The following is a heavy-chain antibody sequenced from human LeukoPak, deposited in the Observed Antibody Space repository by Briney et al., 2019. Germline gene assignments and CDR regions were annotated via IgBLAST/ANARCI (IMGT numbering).Heavy chain of an antibody. CDR3: ARARITMVRGVIMEPYYFDY. CDR1: GGSFSGYY. Sequence: SETLSLTCAVYGGSFSGYYWSWIRQPPGKGLEWIGEINHSGSTNYNPSPKSRVTISVDTSKNQFSLKLSSVTAADTAVYYCARARITMVRGVIMEPYYFDYWGQGTLVTVSS. V-gene: IGHV4-34*01. J-gene: IGHJ4*02. D-gene: IGHD3-10*01. CDR2: INHSGST.